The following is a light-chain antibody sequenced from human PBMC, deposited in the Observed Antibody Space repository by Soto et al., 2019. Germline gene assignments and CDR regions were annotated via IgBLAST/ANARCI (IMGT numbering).Light chain of an antibody. Sequence: EIVLTQSPGTLSLSPGERATLSCRASQSITNNYLAWYQQKPGQAPRLLIYVASSRAAGIPDRFSGSGSGTDFSLTISRLELEDFAVYYCQIYGSSTPITFGQGTRLEIK. V-gene: IGKV3-20*01. J-gene: IGKJ5*01. CDR1: QSITNNY. CDR2: VAS. CDR3: QIYGSSTPIT.